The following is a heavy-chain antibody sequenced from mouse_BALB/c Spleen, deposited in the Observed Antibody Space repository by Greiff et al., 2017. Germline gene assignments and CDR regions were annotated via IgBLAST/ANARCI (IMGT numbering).Heavy chain of an antibody. J-gene: IGHJ4*01. CDR2: IYPGDGDT. Sequence: VQLQQSGAELARPGASVKLSCKASGYTFTSYWMQWVKQRPGQGLEWIGAIYPGDGDTRYTQKFKGKATLTADKSSSTAYMQLSSLASEDSAVYYCAREGFLGYAMDYGGQGTSVTVSS. CDR1: GYTFTSYW. D-gene: IGHD2-10*02. V-gene: IGHV1-87*01. CDR3: AREGFLGYAMDY.